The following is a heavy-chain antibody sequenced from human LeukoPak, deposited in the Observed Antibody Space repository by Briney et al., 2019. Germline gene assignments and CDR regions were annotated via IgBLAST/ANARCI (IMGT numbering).Heavy chain of an antibody. CDR2: IFTSGST. J-gene: IGHJ3*01. CDR3: ERVGDDYGDYGGGNDAFDV. V-gene: IGHV4-61*02. CDR1: GGSISIGTYY. Sequence: SHTLSLTCTVSGGSISIGTYYWSCIRQPAGKGLESLRRIFTSGSTNYDPSRKSRDTISVDTSKNQFSLKLSSVTSTYTAVYYCERVGDDYGDYGGGNDAFDVWGQGTMVTVSS. D-gene: IGHD4-17*01.